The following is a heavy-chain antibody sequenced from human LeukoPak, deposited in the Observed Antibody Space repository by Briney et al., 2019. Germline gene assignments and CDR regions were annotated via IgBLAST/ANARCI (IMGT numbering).Heavy chain of an antibody. CDR3: TRVGYSYGWGYYYYYMDV. CDR1: GFTFSGSA. V-gene: IGHV3-73*01. J-gene: IGHJ6*03. CDR2: IRSKANSYAT. D-gene: IGHD5-18*01. Sequence: GGSLRLSCAASGFTFSGSAMHWVRQASGKGLEGVGRIRSKANSYATAYAASVKGRFTISRDDSKNTAYLQMNSLKTEDTAVYYCTRVGYSYGWGYYYYYMDVWGKGTTVTVSS.